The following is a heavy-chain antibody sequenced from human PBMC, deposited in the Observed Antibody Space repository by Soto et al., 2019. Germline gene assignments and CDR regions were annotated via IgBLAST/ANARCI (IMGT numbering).Heavy chain of an antibody. V-gene: IGHV1-58*01. D-gene: IGHD3-9*01. Sequence: SVKVSCKASGFTFSSSAVQWVRQARGQRLEWIGKIVVGSGNTNYAQKFQGRVTITRDMSTSTAYMELSSLRSEDTAFYYCAAFDPGPMGFDPWGQGTLVTVSS. J-gene: IGHJ5*02. CDR3: AAFDPGPMGFDP. CDR1: GFTFSSSA. CDR2: IVVGSGNT.